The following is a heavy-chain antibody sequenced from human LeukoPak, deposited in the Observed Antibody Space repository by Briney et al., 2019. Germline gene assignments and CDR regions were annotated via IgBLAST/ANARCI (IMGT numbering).Heavy chain of an antibody. J-gene: IGHJ4*02. CDR3: ARVISEQAMNYYYDSSGYYFYYFDY. Sequence: SETLSLTCTVSGGSISSSSYYWGWLRQPPGKGLEWIGSIYYSGSTYYNPSLKSRVTISVDTSKNQFSLKLSSVTAADTAVYYCARVISEQAMNYYYDSSGYYFYYFDYWGQGTLVTVSS. CDR2: IYYSGST. V-gene: IGHV4-39*01. CDR1: GGSISSSSYY. D-gene: IGHD3-22*01.